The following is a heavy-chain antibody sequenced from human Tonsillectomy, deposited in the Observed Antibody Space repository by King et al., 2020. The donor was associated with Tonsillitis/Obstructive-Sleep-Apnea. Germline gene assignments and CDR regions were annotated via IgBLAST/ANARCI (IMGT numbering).Heavy chain of an antibody. V-gene: IGHV4-4*02. Sequence: QLQESGPGLVKPSGTLSLTCVVSGDSISSSNWWSWVRQPPGKGLEWIGDIYHNGGTTYNPSLKSRFTISVDKSKNHFSLILRSVTAADTAVYYCARDARMTTVTTNWFDLWGQGTLVTVSS. D-gene: IGHD4-11*01. CDR1: GDSISSSNW. CDR3: ARDARMTTVTTNWFDL. J-gene: IGHJ5*02. CDR2: IYHNGGT.